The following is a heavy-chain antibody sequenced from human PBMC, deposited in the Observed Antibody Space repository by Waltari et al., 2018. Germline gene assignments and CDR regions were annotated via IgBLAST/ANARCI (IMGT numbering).Heavy chain of an antibody. CDR2: INWNSADI. J-gene: IGHJ4*02. CDR3: VKDIGASYYFDN. CDR1: GFTFGDFA. D-gene: IGHD1-26*01. Sequence: EVQLVESGGGLVQPGASLSLACEASGFTFGDFAMHWVRQSPGKGLEWVSGINWNSADITYAGSVKGRFTISRDNDKSSLYLQMNSLRAEDSAFYYCVKDIGASYYFDNWGPGTLVTVSS. V-gene: IGHV3-9*01.